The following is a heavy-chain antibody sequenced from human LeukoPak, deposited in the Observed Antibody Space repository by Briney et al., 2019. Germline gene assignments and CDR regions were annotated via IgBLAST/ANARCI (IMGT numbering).Heavy chain of an antibody. CDR1: GYTFTSYG. J-gene: IGHJ4*02. CDR2: ISAYNGNT. Sequence: ASVKVSCTASGYTFTSYGISWVRQAPGQGLEWMGWISAYNGNTNYAQKFQGRVTITADESTSTAYMELSSLRSEDTAVYYCARVKRYYDSSGYYFMYYFDYWGQGTLVTVSS. D-gene: IGHD3-22*01. V-gene: IGHV1-18*01. CDR3: ARVKRYYDSSGYYFMYYFDY.